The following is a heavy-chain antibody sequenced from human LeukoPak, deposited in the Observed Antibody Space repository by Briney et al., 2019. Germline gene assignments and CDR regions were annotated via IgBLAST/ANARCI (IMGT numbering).Heavy chain of an antibody. CDR2: ISAYNGNT. V-gene: IGHV1-18*01. D-gene: IGHD3-22*01. CDR1: GYTFTSYG. CDR3: ARSIPETYYYDSSGYQLSDYFDY. Sequence: RASVKVSCKASGYTFTSYGISWVRQAPGQGLESMGWISAYNGNTNYAQKLQGRVTMTTDTSTSTAYMELRSLRSDDTAVYYCARSIPETYYYDSSGYQLSDYFDYWGQGTLVTVSS. J-gene: IGHJ4*02.